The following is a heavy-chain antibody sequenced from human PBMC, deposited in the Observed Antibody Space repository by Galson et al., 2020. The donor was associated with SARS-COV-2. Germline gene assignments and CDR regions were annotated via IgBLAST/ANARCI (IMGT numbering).Heavy chain of an antibody. CDR1: GGSISSGSYF. D-gene: IGHD5-12*01. CDR2: VYTSGSS. J-gene: IGHJ4*02. Sequence: SETLSLTCTVSGGSISSGSYFWSWIRQPAGKGLEWIGRVYTSGSSKYNPSLKSRVTISVDTSKNQFYLKLSSVTAADTAVYYCARERGEWLRLQLDSWGQGILVTVSS. CDR3: ARERGEWLRLQLDS. V-gene: IGHV4-61*02.